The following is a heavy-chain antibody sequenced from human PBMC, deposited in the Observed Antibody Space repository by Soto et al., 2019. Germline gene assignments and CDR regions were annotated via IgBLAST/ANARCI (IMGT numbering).Heavy chain of an antibody. CDR3: ARATGHYYDSSGYSGDAFDI. CDR2: IYYSGST. J-gene: IGHJ3*02. CDR1: GGSISSYY. V-gene: IGHV4-59*01. D-gene: IGHD3-22*01. Sequence: QVQLQESGPGLVKPSETLSLTCTVSGGSISSYYWSWIRQPPGKGLEWIGYIYYSGSTNYNPSLNPRVPLSLDTSKNQFSLKLSSVTAADTAVYYCARATGHYYDSSGYSGDAFDIWGQGTMVTVSS.